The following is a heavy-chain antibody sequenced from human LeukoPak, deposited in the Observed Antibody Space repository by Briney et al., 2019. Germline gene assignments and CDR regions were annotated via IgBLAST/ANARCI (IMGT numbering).Heavy chain of an antibody. Sequence: GGSLRLSCAASGFTFSSYGMHWVRQAPGKGLEWVSAIGGGGHNTYYADSVKGRFTISRDNSKNTLYLQMNSLRAEDTAVYYCAKDCGGDCYSHSWGQGILVTVSS. CDR2: IGGGGHNT. CDR3: AKDCGGDCYSHS. V-gene: IGHV3-23*01. D-gene: IGHD2-21*02. CDR1: GFTFSSYG. J-gene: IGHJ4*02.